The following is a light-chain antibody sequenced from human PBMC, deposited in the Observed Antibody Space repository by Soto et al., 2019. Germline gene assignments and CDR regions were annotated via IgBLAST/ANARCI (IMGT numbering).Light chain of an antibody. V-gene: IGKV3-20*01. Sequence: EIVLTQSPGTLSLSPGERATLSCRASQSVSSSYLAWYQQKPGQAPRLLIYGASSRATGIPDRFSGSGSRTDFTLTISRLEPEDFAVYYCQQYRSSLLFTFGPGPKVDIK. CDR1: QSVSSSY. CDR2: GAS. J-gene: IGKJ3*01. CDR3: QQYRSSLLFT.